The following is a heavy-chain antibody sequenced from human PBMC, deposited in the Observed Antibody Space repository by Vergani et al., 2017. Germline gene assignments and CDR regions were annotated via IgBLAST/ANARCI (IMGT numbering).Heavy chain of an antibody. V-gene: IGHV1-46*01. D-gene: IGHD3-22*01. CDR2: INPSGGST. CDR1: GYTFTDYY. J-gene: IGHJ6*02. CDR3: ARDLSYDSSGYYYYYYGMDV. Sequence: VQLVQSGAEVKKPGATVKISCKVSGYTFTDYYMHWVQQAPGKGLEWMGIINPSGGSTSYAQKFQGRVTMTRDTSTSTVYMELSSLRSEDTAVYYCARDLSYDSSGYYYYYYGMDVWGQGTTVTVSS.